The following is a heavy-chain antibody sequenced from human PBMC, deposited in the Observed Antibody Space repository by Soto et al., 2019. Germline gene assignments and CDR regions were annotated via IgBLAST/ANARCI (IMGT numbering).Heavy chain of an antibody. CDR1: GFTFSSYW. D-gene: IGHD3-3*01. CDR3: ARDFWSGYYFAAPMDF. Sequence: PGGSLRLSCAASGFTFSSYWMHWVRQAPGKGLVWVSRINSDGSSTSYAGSVKGRFTISRDNAKNTLYLQMNSLRAEDTAVYYCARDFWSGYYFAAPMDFWGQGTTVTVSS. V-gene: IGHV3-74*01. J-gene: IGHJ6*02. CDR2: INSDGSST.